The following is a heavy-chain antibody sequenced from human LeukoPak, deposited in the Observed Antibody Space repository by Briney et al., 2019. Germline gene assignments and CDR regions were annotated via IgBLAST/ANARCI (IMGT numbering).Heavy chain of an antibody. CDR1: GGSISSYY. D-gene: IGHD5-12*01. CDR3: ASHRDIVANFDY. Sequence: SETLSLTCTVSGGSISSYYWSWIRQPPGKGLEWIGYIYYSGGTDYNPSLKSRVTISVDTSKNQFPLKLSSVTAADTAVYYCASHRDIVANFDYWGQGTLVTVSS. V-gene: IGHV4-59*01. J-gene: IGHJ4*02. CDR2: IYYSGGT.